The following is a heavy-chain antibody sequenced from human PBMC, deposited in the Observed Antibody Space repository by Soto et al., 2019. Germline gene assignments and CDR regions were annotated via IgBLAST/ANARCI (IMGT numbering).Heavy chain of an antibody. J-gene: IGHJ6*02. D-gene: IGHD6-19*01. CDR3: ARLVFGGTEWLAHFYYYYGMDV. CDR1: GGSISSSSYY. Sequence: SETLSLTCTVSGGSISSSSYYWGWIRQPPGKGLEWIGSIYYSGSTYYNPSLKSRVTISVDTSKNQFSLKLSSVTAADTAVYYCARLVFGGTEWLAHFYYYYGMDVWGQGTTVTVSS. V-gene: IGHV4-39*01. CDR2: IYYSGST.